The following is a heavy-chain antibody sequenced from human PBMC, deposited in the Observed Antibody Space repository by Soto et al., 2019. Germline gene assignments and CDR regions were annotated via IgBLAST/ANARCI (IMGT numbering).Heavy chain of an antibody. J-gene: IGHJ4*02. CDR3: ARTTYYYDSSGYYGYYFDY. CDR2: IYYSGST. D-gene: IGHD3-22*01. V-gene: IGHV4-59*01. CDR1: GGSISSYY. Sequence: PSETLSLTCTVSGGSISSYYWSWIRQPPGKGLEWIGYIYYSGSTTYNPSLTSRVTISVDTSKNQFSLKLSSVTAADTAVYYCARTTYYYDSSGYYGYYFDYWGQGTLVTVSS.